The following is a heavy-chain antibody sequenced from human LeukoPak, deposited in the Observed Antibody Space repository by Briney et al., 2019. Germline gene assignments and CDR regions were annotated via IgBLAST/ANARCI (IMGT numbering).Heavy chain of an antibody. V-gene: IGHV4-38-2*02. D-gene: IGHD3-16*01. CDR1: GYSITSGFS. J-gene: IGHJ5*02. CDR2: ISHSGST. Sequence: PPETLSLTCAVFGYSITSGFSWGWIRPPPGKGLEWIGNISHSGSTDYKSTLESRLTISMDTSKNQFSLRLTSVTAADTAVYYCAREGAVPGIDPWGQGTLVTVSS. CDR3: AREGAVPGIDP.